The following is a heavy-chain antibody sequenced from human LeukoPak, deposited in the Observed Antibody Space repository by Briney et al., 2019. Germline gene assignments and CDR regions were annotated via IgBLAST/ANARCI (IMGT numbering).Heavy chain of an antibody. V-gene: IGHV3-15*01. Sequence: GGSLRLSCAVSGFTFTNAWMNWVRQAPGKGLEWVGRVRAKTDGGTIEYAAPVKGRFSISRDDSTDTVYLQMNSLKSEDTAVYYCAADTPVPLAQVDYWGQGALVIVSS. J-gene: IGHJ4*02. D-gene: IGHD2/OR15-2a*01. CDR3: AADTPVPLAQVDY. CDR1: GFTFTNAW. CDR2: VRAKTDGGTI.